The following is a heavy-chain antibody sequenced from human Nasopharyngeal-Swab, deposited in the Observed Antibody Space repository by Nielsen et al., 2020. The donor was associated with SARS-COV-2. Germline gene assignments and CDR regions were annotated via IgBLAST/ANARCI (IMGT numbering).Heavy chain of an antibody. Sequence: GESLKISCAASGFTFSSYWMSWVRQAPGKGLEWVANIKQDGSEKYYVDSVKGRFTISRDNAKNSLYLQMNSLRAEDTAVYYCARDRGLENYYYGMDVWGQGTTATVSS. D-gene: IGHD1-1*01. J-gene: IGHJ6*02. CDR1: GFTFSSYW. CDR3: ARDRGLENYYYGMDV. V-gene: IGHV3-7*01. CDR2: IKQDGSEK.